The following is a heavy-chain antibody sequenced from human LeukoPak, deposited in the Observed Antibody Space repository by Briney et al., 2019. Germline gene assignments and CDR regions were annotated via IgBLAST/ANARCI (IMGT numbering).Heavy chain of an antibody. D-gene: IGHD3-9*01. CDR3: ARSALGYDSAFDI. J-gene: IGHJ3*02. CDR2: IDWDDDK. V-gene: IGHV2-70*04. CDR1: GFSRSTSGMG. Sequence: SGPALVKPPQTLTLTCTFSGFSRSTSGMGASWIRQPPGKALEWLARIDWDDDKFYSTSLKTRLTISKDTSKNQVVLTMTNMDPVDTATYYCARSALGYDSAFDIWGQGTMVTVSS.